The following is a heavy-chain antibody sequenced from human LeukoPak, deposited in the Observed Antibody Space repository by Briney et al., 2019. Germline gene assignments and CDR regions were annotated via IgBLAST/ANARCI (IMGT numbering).Heavy chain of an antibody. J-gene: IGHJ6*03. V-gene: IGHV3-11*04. Sequence: PGGSLRLSCAASGFTFSDYYMSWLRQAPGKGLEWVSYISSSGSTIYYADSVKGRFTISRDNAKNSLYLQMTSRRAADTAVYYCARPYCSGGSCYTYYYYMDVWGKGTTVTVSS. CDR3: ARPYCSGGSCYTYYYYMDV. CDR1: GFTFSDYY. D-gene: IGHD2-15*01. CDR2: ISSSGSTI.